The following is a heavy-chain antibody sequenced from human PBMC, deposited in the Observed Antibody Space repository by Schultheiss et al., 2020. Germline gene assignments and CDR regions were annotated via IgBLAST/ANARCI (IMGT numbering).Heavy chain of an antibody. Sequence: GGSLRLSCAASGFTFSNSDMNWVHQAPGKGLEWVSAISGSGGSTYYADSVKGRFTISRDNSKNTLYLQMNSLRAEDTAVYYCARVPTYYDFWSGENDAFDIWGKGTMVTV. J-gene: IGHJ3*02. CDR2: ISGSGGST. CDR1: GFTFSNSD. CDR3: ARVPTYYDFWSGENDAFDI. V-gene: IGHV3-23*01. D-gene: IGHD3-3*01.